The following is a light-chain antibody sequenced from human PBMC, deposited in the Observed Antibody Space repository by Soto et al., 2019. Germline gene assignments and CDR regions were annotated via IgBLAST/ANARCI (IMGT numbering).Light chain of an antibody. V-gene: IGKV2-30*01. CDR3: LQGTHWPPT. Sequence: DVAMTQSPLSLPVTLGQPASISCRSSQSLVYSAGNTYLTWFQQRPGQSPRRLNSRVSRRDSGGPDRFSGSGSGTDFALKISRVEAEDVGIYYCLQGTHWPPTFGQGTRPDIK. J-gene: IGKJ5*01. CDR1: QSLVYSAGNTY. CDR2: RVS.